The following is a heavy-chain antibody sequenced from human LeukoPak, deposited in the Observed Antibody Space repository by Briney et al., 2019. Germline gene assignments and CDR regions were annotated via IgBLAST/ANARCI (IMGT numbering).Heavy chain of an antibody. CDR3: AREGYCSSTSCYGFADY. Sequence: ASVKVSCKASGYTFTGYYMHWVRQAPGQGLEWMGWINPNSGGTNYAQKFQGRVTMTRDTSTSTAYMELSRLRSDDTAVYYCAREGYCSSTSCYGFADYWGQGTLVTVSS. CDR2: INPNSGGT. CDR1: GYTFTGYY. V-gene: IGHV1-2*02. D-gene: IGHD2-2*01. J-gene: IGHJ4*02.